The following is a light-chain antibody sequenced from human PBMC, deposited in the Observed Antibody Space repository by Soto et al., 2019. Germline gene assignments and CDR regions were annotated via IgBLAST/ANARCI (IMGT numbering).Light chain of an antibody. J-gene: IGLJ1*01. CDR1: SINIGGYNY. Sequence: QSALTQPPSASGSPEQPVPISSTGPSINIGGYNYVSWYQQHPGKAPKLMIYEVSKRPSGVPDRFSGSKSGNTASLTVSGLQAEDEADYYCSSYAGSNNYVFGSGTKLTVL. V-gene: IGLV2-8*01. CDR2: EVS. CDR3: SSYAGSNNYV.